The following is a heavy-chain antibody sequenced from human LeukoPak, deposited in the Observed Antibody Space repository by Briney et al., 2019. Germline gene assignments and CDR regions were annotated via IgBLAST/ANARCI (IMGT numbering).Heavy chain of an antibody. J-gene: IGHJ4*02. CDR1: GYTFTSYA. CDR3: ARDSSSWGNFDY. D-gene: IGHD6-13*01. V-gene: IGHV1-3*01. Sequence: ASVKVSCKASGYTFTSYAMHWVRQAPGQRLEWMGWINAGNGNTKYSQKFQGRVTITRDTSASTAYMELSSLRSDDTAVYYCARDSSSWGNFDYWGQGTLVTVSS. CDR2: INAGNGNT.